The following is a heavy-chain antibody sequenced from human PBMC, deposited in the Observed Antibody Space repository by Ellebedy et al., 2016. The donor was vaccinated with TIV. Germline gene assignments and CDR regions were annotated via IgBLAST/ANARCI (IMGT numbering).Heavy chain of an antibody. CDR1: GFTFSNHW. CDR3: ARGGGCGRGDCWAFDY. CDR2: IDTDGSST. Sequence: GESLKISCAASGFTFSNHWMHWVRHAPGKGLVWVSRIDTDGSSTTYADSVQGRFTISRDNAKNTLSLQMNSLRAEDTAVYYCARGGGCGRGDCWAFDYWGQGTLVTVSS. V-gene: IGHV3-74*01. D-gene: IGHD2-21*02. J-gene: IGHJ4*02.